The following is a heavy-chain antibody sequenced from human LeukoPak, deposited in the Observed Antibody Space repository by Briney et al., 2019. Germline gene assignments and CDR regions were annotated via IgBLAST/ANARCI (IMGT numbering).Heavy chain of an antibody. CDR2: LGGNGAST. Sequence: GGSLRLSCAASGFTFSTNSMSWVRQAPGKGLEWVSLLGGNGASTYYADSVKGRFTISRDNSKNILYLQMNSLRAEDTAVYYCAKERLTTTAFDIWGQGTMVTVSS. V-gene: IGHV3-23*01. CDR3: AKERLTTTAFDI. J-gene: IGHJ3*02. D-gene: IGHD4-11*01. CDR1: GFTFSTNS.